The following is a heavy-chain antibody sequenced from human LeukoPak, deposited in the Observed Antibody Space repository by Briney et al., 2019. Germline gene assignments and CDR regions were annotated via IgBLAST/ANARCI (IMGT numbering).Heavy chain of an antibody. CDR1: GFTFSSYG. Sequence: GGSLRLSCAASGFTFSSYGMHWVRQAPGKGLEWVAFIRYDGSNKYYADSVKGRFTISRDNSKNTLYLQMNSLRAEDTAVYYCATAVLRFLEWLEKNDXWGQGXLVTVS. CDR2: IRYDGSNK. CDR3: ATAVLRFLEWLEKNDX. D-gene: IGHD3-3*01. V-gene: IGHV3-30*02. J-gene: IGHJ4*02.